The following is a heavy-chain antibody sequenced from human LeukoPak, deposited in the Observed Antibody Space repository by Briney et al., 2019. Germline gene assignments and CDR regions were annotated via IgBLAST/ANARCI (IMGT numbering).Heavy chain of an antibody. J-gene: IGHJ4*02. CDR3: ARDWQQLVRPEAFFDY. V-gene: IGHV3-30-3*01. Sequence: GGSLRLSCAASGFTFSSYAMHWVRQAPGKGLEWVAVISYDGSNKYYADSVKGRFTISRDNSKNTLYLQMNSLRAEDTAVYYCARDWQQLVRPEAFFDYWGQGTLVTVSS. CDR2: ISYDGSNK. CDR1: GFTFSSYA. D-gene: IGHD6-13*01.